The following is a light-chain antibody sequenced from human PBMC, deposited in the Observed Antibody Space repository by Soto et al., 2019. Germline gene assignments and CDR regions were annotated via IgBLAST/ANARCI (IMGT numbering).Light chain of an antibody. Sequence: QSALTQPASVSGSPGQSITISCTGTSNDVGGYNYVSWFQQHPGKAPKFIVYDVSHRSSGVSNRFSGSKSGNTASLTISGLQAEDEADYYCCSFTSTTSFVFGTGTKVTVL. CDR3: CSFTSTTSFV. J-gene: IGLJ1*01. CDR1: SNDVGGYNY. V-gene: IGLV2-14*03. CDR2: DVS.